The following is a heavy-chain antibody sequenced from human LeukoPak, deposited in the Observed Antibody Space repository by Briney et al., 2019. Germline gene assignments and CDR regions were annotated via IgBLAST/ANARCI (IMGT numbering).Heavy chain of an antibody. J-gene: IGHJ6*04. Sequence: GGSLRLSCAASGWTFSSYERNWVRQAPGKGLEGVAYISCSGSTIYYADPVRGGLTISRDNAKNSLYLQRNSLTAAHRAVCYSAELRITMLGGVWGKGTTVPLSS. V-gene: IGHV3-48*03. CDR2: ISCSGSTI. D-gene: IGHD3-10*02. CDR1: GWTFSSYE. CDR3: AELRITMLGGV.